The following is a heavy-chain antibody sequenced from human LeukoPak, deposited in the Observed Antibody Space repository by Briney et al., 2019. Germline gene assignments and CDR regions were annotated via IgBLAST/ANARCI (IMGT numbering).Heavy chain of an antibody. V-gene: IGHV1-2*02. CDR2: INPYSGGT. Sequence: ASVKVSCKASGYTLIGYYIHWVRQAPGQGLEWMGWINPYSGGTNYAQTFQGRVTMTRDTSISTAYMELIALRSDDTAVYYCARDRTLNSDAFDIWGQGTMVTVSS. J-gene: IGHJ3*02. CDR1: GYTLIGYY. CDR3: ARDRTLNSDAFDI. D-gene: IGHD1-7*01.